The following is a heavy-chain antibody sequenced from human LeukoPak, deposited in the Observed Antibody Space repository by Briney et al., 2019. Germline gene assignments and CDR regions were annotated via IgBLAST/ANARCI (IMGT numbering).Heavy chain of an antibody. Sequence: ASVKVSCKASGYTFTSYYMHWVRQAPGQGLEWMGWISAYNGNTNYAQKLQGRVTMTTDTSTSTAYMELRSLRSDDTAVYYCARDRGLWIQLWHNFDYWGQGTLVTVSS. CDR3: ARDRGLWIQLWHNFDY. V-gene: IGHV1-18*04. CDR1: GYTFTSYY. D-gene: IGHD5-18*01. CDR2: ISAYNGNT. J-gene: IGHJ4*02.